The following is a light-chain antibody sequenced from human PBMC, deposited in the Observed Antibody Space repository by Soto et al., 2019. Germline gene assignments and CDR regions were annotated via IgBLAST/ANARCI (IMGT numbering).Light chain of an antibody. CDR2: AAS. CDR3: QQYGSSPRT. J-gene: IGKJ2*01. Sequence: EIVLTQSPGTLSLSPGERATLSCRASQSISSSYLAWYQQRPGQAPRLLIYAASSRATGIPDRFSGGGSATDFTRTVSRLEPEDFAVYYCQQYGSSPRTFGQGTKLEIK. V-gene: IGKV3-20*01. CDR1: QSISSSY.